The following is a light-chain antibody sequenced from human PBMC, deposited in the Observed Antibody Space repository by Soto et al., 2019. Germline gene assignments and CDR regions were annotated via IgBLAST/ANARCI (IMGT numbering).Light chain of an antibody. CDR3: QQRNYWPT. CDR1: QSVSSSY. J-gene: IGKJ1*01. Sequence: EIVMTQSPATLSVSPGERSTLSXRASQSVSSSYLAWYQQKPGQAPRLLIYDASNRAPGIPPRFSGSGSGTDFTLTISSLEPEDFAVYYCQQRNYWPTFGQGTKVDIK. V-gene: IGKV3D-20*02. CDR2: DAS.